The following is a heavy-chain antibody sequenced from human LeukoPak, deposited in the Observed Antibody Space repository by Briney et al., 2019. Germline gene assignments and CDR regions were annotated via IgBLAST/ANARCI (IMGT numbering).Heavy chain of an antibody. CDR2: INHSGST. J-gene: IGHJ4*02. CDR1: GGSFSVYY. CDR3: ARGRRYFDWLYAY. V-gene: IGHV4-34*01. Sequence: SETLSLTCAVYGGSFSVYYWSWIRQPPGKGLEWIGEINHSGSTNYNPSLKSRVTISVDTSKNQFSLKLSSVTAADTAVYYCARGRRYFDWLYAYWGQGTLVTVSS. D-gene: IGHD3-9*01.